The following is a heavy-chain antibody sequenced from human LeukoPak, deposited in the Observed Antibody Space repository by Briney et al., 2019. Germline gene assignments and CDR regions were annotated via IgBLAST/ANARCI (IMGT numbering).Heavy chain of an antibody. CDR3: AKDSMRYTEWFKSYFDY. V-gene: IGHV3-23*01. CDR2: ISGSGGST. CDR1: GFTFSSYA. Sequence: PGGSLRLSCAASGFTFSSYAMSWVRQAPGKGLEWVSAISGSGGSTYYADSVKGRFTISRDNSKNTLYLQMNSLRAEDTALYYCAKDSMRYTEWFKSYFDYWGQGTLVTVSS. J-gene: IGHJ4*02. D-gene: IGHD3-3*01.